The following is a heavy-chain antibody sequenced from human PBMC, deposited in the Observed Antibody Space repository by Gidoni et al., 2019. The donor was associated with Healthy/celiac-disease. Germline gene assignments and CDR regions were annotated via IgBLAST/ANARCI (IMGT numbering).Heavy chain of an antibody. D-gene: IGHD6-13*01. J-gene: IGHJ4*02. Sequence: MSWVRQAPGKGLEWVANIKQDGSEKYYVDSVKGRFTISRDNAKNSLYLQMNSLRAEDTAVYYCARGNPGIAAAGDLHFDYWGQGTLVTVSS. CDR2: IKQDGSEK. V-gene: IGHV3-7*03. CDR3: ARGNPGIAAAGDLHFDY.